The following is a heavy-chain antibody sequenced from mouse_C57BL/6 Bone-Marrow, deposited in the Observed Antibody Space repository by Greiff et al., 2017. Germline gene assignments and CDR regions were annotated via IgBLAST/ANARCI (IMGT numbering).Heavy chain of an antibody. V-gene: IGHV14-4*01. Sequence: EVQLQESGAELVRPGASVKLSCTASGFNIKDDYMHWVKQRPEQGLEWIGWIDPENGDTEYASKFQGKATITADTSSNTAYLQLSSLTSEDTAVYYCTSLLLRPYYAMDYWGQGTSVTVSS. J-gene: IGHJ4*01. CDR1: GFNIKDDY. CDR3: TSLLLRPYYAMDY. CDR2: IDPENGDT. D-gene: IGHD1-1*01.